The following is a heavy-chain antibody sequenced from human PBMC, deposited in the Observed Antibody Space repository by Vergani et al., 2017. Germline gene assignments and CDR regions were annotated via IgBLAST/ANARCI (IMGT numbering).Heavy chain of an antibody. Sequence: QITLKESGPTLVKPTQTLTLTCTFSGFSLSTSGVGVGWIRQPPGKALEWLALIYWNDDKRYSPSLKSRLTITKEPSKNQVVLTMTNMDPVDTATYYCAHRRYYYGLGSWRGYFDYWGQGTLVTVSS. D-gene: IGHD3-10*01. CDR2: IYWNDDK. V-gene: IGHV2-5*01. CDR1: GFSLSTSGVG. J-gene: IGHJ4*02. CDR3: AHRRYYYGLGSWRGYFDY.